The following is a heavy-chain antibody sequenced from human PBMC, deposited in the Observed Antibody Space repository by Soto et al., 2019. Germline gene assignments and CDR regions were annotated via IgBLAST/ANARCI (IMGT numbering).Heavy chain of an antibody. Sequence: PSETLSLTCTVSGGSISSYYWSWIRQPAGKGLEWIGRIYTSGSINYNPSLKSRVTMSVDTSKNQFSLKLSSVTAADTAVYYCARATYYYGSSGYYWFDPWGQGTLVTVSS. CDR3: ARATYYYGSSGYYWFDP. J-gene: IGHJ5*02. V-gene: IGHV4-4*07. CDR1: GGSISSYY. CDR2: IYTSGSI. D-gene: IGHD3-22*01.